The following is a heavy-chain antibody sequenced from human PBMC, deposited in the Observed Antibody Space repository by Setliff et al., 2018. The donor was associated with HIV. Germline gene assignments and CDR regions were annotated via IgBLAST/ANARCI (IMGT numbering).Heavy chain of an antibody. CDR2: ISSSSHYI. Sequence: GGSLRLSCAASGFTFSSYTMNWVRQAPGKGLEWVSSISSSSHYIYYADPVKGRFTIARDNAKNSLFLQMNSLRAEDTAVYYCASIELAAMVPVDYWGQGTLVTVSS. J-gene: IGHJ4*02. D-gene: IGHD5-18*01. CDR1: GFTFSSYT. CDR3: ASIELAAMVPVDY. V-gene: IGHV3-21*01.